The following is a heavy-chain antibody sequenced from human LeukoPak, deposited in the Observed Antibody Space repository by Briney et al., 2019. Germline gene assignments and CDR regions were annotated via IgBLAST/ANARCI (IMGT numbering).Heavy chain of an antibody. Sequence: GGSLRLSCAASGFTFSSYRMHWVRQAPGKGLVWVSHINTDGSSTSYADSVKGRFTISRDNAKNTLYLQMNSLRAEDTAVYYCARDSYYDGPSVRWFDPWGQGTLVTVSS. CDR2: INTDGSST. CDR3: ARDSYYDGPSVRWFDP. J-gene: IGHJ5*02. D-gene: IGHD3-22*01. V-gene: IGHV3-74*01. CDR1: GFTFSSYR.